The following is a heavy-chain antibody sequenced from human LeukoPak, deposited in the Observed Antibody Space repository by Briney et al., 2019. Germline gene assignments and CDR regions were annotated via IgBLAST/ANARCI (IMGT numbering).Heavy chain of an antibody. CDR1: GFTFSTYS. CDR2: ISSSSSYI. Sequence: GGTLRLSCAASGFTFSTYSMNWVRQAPGKGLEWVSSISSSSSYIYYADSVKGRFTISRDNAKNSLYLQVNSLRAEDTAVYYRARVRFVKDYYGSGRDYYYMDVWGKGTTVTISS. CDR3: ARVRFVKDYYGSGRDYYYMDV. J-gene: IGHJ6*03. D-gene: IGHD3-10*01. V-gene: IGHV3-21*01.